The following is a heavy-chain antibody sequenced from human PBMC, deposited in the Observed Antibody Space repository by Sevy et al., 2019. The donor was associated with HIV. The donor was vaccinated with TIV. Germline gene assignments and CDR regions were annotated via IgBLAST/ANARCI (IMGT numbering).Heavy chain of an antibody. CDR2: ISSSTNYI. CDR1: GFTFSSYS. CDR3: GREGGSGWYNFDY. D-gene: IGHD6-19*01. Sequence: GGSLRLSCAASGFTFSSYSMDWVRQAPGKGLEWVSSISSSTNYIYYADSVKGRFTISRDNAKNSLFLQMNSLRAEDTAVYYCGREGGSGWYNFDYWGQGTLVTVSS. J-gene: IGHJ4*02. V-gene: IGHV3-21*01.